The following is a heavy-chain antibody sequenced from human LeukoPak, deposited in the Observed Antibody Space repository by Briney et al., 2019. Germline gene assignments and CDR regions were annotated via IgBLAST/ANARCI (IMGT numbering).Heavy chain of an antibody. D-gene: IGHD1-14*01. V-gene: IGHV3-53*01. CDR2: LYSDGNT. CDR1: GFTVITND. Sequence: GGSLRLSCAASGFTVITNDMTWVRQAPGKGLEWVSVLYSDGNTKYADSVQGRFTISRDNSKNTLYLEMNSLSPDDTAVYYCARGVEPLAANTLAYWGQGTLVTVCS. J-gene: IGHJ4*02. CDR3: ARGVEPLAANTLAY.